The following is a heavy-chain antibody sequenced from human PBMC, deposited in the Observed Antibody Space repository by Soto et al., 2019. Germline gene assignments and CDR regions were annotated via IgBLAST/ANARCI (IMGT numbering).Heavy chain of an antibody. CDR1: GFTFSSFA. CDR2: IGASGAGT. J-gene: IGHJ4*02. V-gene: IGHV3-23*02. CDR3: ALRKTGSFFDY. Sequence: GGSLRLSCAASGFTFSSFALSWVRQSPGKGLEWVSGIGASGAGTYYRDSVKGRFTISRDNSKNTLYLQMNSLRAEDTAVYYCALRKTGSFFDYWGQGSLVTVSS. D-gene: IGHD3-10*01.